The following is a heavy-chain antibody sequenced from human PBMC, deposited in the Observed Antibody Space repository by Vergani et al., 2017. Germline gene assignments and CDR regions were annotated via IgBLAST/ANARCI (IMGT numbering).Heavy chain of an antibody. J-gene: IGHJ5*02. D-gene: IGHD3-16*01. CDR3: ARESGGYGWEGYEAWFDP. CDR2: NYHSGST. CDR1: GYSISSGYY. Sequence: QVQLQESGPGLVKPSETLSLTCTVSGYSISSGYYWGWIRQPPGKGLEWIGSNYHSGSTYYNPSCKSRITISVDTSTNQFSLKLRPVTAADTAGYYCARESGGYGWEGYEAWFDPWGQGTLVTVSS. V-gene: IGHV4-38-2*02.